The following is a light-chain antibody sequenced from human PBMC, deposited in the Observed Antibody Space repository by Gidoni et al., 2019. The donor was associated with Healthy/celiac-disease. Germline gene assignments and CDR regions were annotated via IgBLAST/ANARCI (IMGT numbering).Light chain of an antibody. CDR2: GAS. CDR3: QQYGSSRFT. CDR1: QSVSSSY. J-gene: IGKJ3*01. V-gene: IGKV3-20*01. Sequence: IVLTQSPGTLSLAPGEIATLSCTASQSVSSSYLSWYQQKPGPAPRLLIYGASSRATGIPDRFSGSGSGTDFTLTISRLEPEDFAVYYCQQYGSSRFTFGPGTKVEIK.